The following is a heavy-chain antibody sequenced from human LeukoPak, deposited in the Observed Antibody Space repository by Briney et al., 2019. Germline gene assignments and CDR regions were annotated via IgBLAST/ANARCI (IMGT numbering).Heavy chain of an antibody. CDR1: GGTFSSYA. CDR3: ARAIDYDSSGYYYVGHWFDP. CDR2: INPSGGST. V-gene: IGHV1-46*01. J-gene: IGHJ5*02. D-gene: IGHD3-22*01. Sequence: GASVKVSCKASGGTFSSYAISWVRQTPGQGLEWMGIINPSGGSTTYAQKFQGRVTMTRDTSTRTVYMELSSLRSEDTAVYYCARAIDYDSSGYYYVGHWFDPWGQGTLVTVSS.